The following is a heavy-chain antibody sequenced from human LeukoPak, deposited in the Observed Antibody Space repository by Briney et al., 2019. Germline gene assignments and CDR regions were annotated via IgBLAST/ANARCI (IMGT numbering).Heavy chain of an antibody. V-gene: IGHV4-59*01. CDR1: GGSISSYY. Sequence: PSETLSLTCTVSGGSISSYYWSWIRQPPGKGLEWIGYIYYSGSTNYNPSLKSRVTISVDTSKNQFSLKLSSVTAADTAVYYCARGEVVVPAAAPRGYYYYGMDVWGQGTTVTVSS. CDR3: ARGEVVVPAAAPRGYYYYGMDV. D-gene: IGHD2-2*01. J-gene: IGHJ6*02. CDR2: IYYSGST.